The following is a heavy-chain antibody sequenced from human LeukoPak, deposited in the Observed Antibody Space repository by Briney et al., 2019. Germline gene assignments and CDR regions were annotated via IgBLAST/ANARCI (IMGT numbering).Heavy chain of an antibody. CDR1: GGSISSSSDY. Sequence: SETLSLTCTVSGGSISSSSDYWGWIRQAPGKGLEWIGSIYYHENTYYNSSLKSRVTISVDTSKNQFSLKLSSVTAADTAVYYCARSGGPFGGYYSNFDYWGQGTLVTVSS. J-gene: IGHJ4*02. D-gene: IGHD3-22*01. CDR3: ARSGGPFGGYYSNFDY. V-gene: IGHV4-39*07. CDR2: IYYHENT.